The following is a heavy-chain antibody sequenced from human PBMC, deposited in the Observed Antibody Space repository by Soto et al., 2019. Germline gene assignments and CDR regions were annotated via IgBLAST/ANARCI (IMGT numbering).Heavy chain of an antibody. CDR2: IQGGNDNT. CDR1: GYTFTSYA. V-gene: IGHV1-3*01. Sequence: GASVKVSCTASGYTFTSYAMHWVRQAPGQSLEWMGWIQGGNDNTYYSQRFQGRLTFTRDTSPGTTYMELSSLTSEDTAIYYCARDDSGYSGSHYIDYFNFWGQGTLVTVSS. D-gene: IGHD1-26*01. J-gene: IGHJ4*02. CDR3: ARDDSGYSGSHYIDYFNF.